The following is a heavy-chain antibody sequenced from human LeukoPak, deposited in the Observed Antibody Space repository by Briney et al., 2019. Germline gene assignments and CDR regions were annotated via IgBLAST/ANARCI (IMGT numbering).Heavy chain of an antibody. J-gene: IGHJ5*02. CDR1: GGSISSSSYY. CDR2: IYYSGST. V-gene: IGHV4-39*01. D-gene: IGHD1-26*01. CDR3: ARLQRGSYAIDP. Sequence: EASETLSLTCTVSGGSISSSSYYWGWIRQPPGKGLEWIGSIYYSGSTYYNPSLKSRVTISVDTSKNQFSLKLSSVTAADTAVYYCARLQRGSYAIDPWGQGTLVTVSS.